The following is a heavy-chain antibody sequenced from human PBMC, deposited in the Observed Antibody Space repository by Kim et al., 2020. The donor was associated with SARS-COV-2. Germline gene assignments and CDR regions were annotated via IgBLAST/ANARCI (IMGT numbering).Heavy chain of an antibody. V-gene: IGHV1-18*01. Sequence: ASVKVSCKASGYTFTSYGISWVRQAPGQGLEWMGWISAYNGNTNYAQKLQGRVTMTTDTSTSTAYMELRSLRSDDTAVYYCARDEDLWFGELLGYYYYYYGMDVWGQGTTVTVSS. D-gene: IGHD3-10*01. CDR2: ISAYNGNT. CDR1: GYTFTSYG. J-gene: IGHJ6*02. CDR3: ARDEDLWFGELLGYYYYYYGMDV.